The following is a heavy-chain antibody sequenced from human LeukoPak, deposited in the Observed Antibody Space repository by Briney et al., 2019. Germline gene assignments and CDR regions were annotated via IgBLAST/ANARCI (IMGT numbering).Heavy chain of an antibody. J-gene: IGHJ3*02. CDR2: IHPNSGGT. V-gene: IGHV1-2*02. D-gene: IGHD3-10*01. Sequence: ASVKVSCKASGYTFTAYSMHWVRQAPGQGLEWMGLIHPNSGGTNYAQKFQGRITMTRDTSITTAYMELSRLRSDDTAVYYCARDLDYYGSGSFFNIWGQGTMVTVSS. CDR1: GYTFTAYS. CDR3: ARDLDYYGSGSFFNI.